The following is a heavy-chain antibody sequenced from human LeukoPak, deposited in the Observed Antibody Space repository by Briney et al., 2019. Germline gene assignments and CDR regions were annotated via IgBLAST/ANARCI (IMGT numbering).Heavy chain of an antibody. J-gene: IGHJ5*02. D-gene: IGHD3-10*01. CDR3: ARAELGMVRGVPSWFDP. V-gene: IGHV4-34*01. Sequence: SETVSLTCAVYGGSFSGYYWSWIRQPPGKGLEWIGEINHSGSTNYNPSLKSRVTISVDTSKNQFSLKLSSVTAADTAVYYCARAELGMVRGVPSWFDPWGQGTLVTVSS. CDR1: GGSFSGYY. CDR2: INHSGST.